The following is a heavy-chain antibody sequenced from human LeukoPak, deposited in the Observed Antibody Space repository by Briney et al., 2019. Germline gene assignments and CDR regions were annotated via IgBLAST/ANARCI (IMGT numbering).Heavy chain of an antibody. J-gene: IGHJ4*02. D-gene: IGHD6-19*01. CDR1: GGSVSSGSYY. V-gene: IGHV4-61*01. Sequence: PSETLSLTCTVSGGSVSSGSYYWSWIRQPPGKGLEWIGYIYYSGSTNYNPSLKSRVTISVDTSKNQFSLKLSSVTAADTAVHYCARLEYSSGWLGGTYYFDYWGQGTLVTVSS. CDR3: ARLEYSSGWLGGTYYFDY. CDR2: IYYSGST.